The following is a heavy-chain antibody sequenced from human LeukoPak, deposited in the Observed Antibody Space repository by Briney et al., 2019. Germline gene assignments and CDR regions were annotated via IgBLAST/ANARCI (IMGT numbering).Heavy chain of an antibody. CDR1: GFTFSSYA. CDR2: ISARGGST. D-gene: IGHD5-24*01. Sequence: GGSLRPSCLTSGFTFSSYAMSWVRQAPGKGLEWVSAISARGGSTYYADSVKGRFSISRDNSKNTLDLQMNSLRAEDTAIYYCAKDSRDYNFRTGYYFDYWGQGTLVTVSS. J-gene: IGHJ4*02. CDR3: AKDSRDYNFRTGYYFDY. V-gene: IGHV3-23*01.